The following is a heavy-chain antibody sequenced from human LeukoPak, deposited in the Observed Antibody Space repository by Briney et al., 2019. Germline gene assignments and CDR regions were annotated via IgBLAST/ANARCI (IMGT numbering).Heavy chain of an antibody. V-gene: IGHV1-24*01. Sequence: ASVKVSCKVSGYTLTELSMHWVRQAPGKGLEWMGGFDPEDGETIYAQNFQGRVTVTEDTSTDTAHMEVSSLRSEDTAVYYCATDPITLVRGVLIEGFDPWGQGTLVTVSS. CDR1: GYTLTELS. J-gene: IGHJ5*02. CDR2: FDPEDGET. CDR3: ATDPITLVRGVLIEGFDP. D-gene: IGHD3-10*01.